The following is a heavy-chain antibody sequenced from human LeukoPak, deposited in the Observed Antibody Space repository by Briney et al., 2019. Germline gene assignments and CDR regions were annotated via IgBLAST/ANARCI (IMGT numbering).Heavy chain of an antibody. CDR3: ATPSFFGVVISAFHF. CDR2: FDPEDGEK. D-gene: IGHD3-3*01. J-gene: IGHJ3*01. CDR1: GYTLTELP. Sequence: ASVKVSCKVSGYTLTELPMHWVRQAPGKGLQWMGGFDPEDGEKIYAQKFQGRITMTEDTSTDTAYMELSSLTYEDTAVYYCATPSFFGVVISAFHFWGQGTKVTVSS. V-gene: IGHV1-24*01.